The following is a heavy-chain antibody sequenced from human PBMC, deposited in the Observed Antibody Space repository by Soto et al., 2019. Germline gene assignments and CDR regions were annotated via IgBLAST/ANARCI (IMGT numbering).Heavy chain of an antibody. D-gene: IGHD3-10*01. CDR1: GYSFTSYW. J-gene: IGHJ3*02. V-gene: IGHV5-10-1*01. CDR3: ARIHYYGSGSYTPGAFDI. Sequence: PGESLKISCKGSGYSFTSYWISWVRQMPGKGLEWMGRIDPSDSYTNYSPSFQGHVTISADKSISTAYLQWSSLKASDTAMYYCARIHYYGSGSYTPGAFDIWGEGTMVTVSS. CDR2: IDPSDSYT.